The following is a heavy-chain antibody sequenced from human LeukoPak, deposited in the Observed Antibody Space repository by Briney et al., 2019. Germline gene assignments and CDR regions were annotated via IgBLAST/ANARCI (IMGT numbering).Heavy chain of an antibody. Sequence: SETLSLTCAVYGGSFSGYYWSWIRQPPGKGLEWIGEINHSGSTNYNPSLKSRVTISVDTSKNQFSLKLSSVTAADTAVYYCARGHYDYVWGSYRPIHYFDYWGQGTLVTVSS. J-gene: IGHJ4*02. V-gene: IGHV4-34*01. CDR3: ARGHYDYVWGSYRPIHYFDY. D-gene: IGHD3-16*02. CDR2: INHSGST. CDR1: GGSFSGYY.